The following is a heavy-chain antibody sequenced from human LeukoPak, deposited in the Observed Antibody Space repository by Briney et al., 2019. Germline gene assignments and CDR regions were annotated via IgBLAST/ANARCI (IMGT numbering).Heavy chain of an antibody. CDR2: IYYSGST. D-gene: IGHD3-3*01. Sequence: SETLSLTCTVSGDSISRGGDHWSWIRHHPGKGLEWIGYIYYSGSTHYNPSLKSRVDIPIDTSKNQFSLKLSSVSAADTAVYYCARDGTGNGRYYDAHWGQGTLVTVSS. CDR3: ARDGTGNGRYYDAH. V-gene: IGHV4-31*03. J-gene: IGHJ4*02. CDR1: GDSISRGGDH.